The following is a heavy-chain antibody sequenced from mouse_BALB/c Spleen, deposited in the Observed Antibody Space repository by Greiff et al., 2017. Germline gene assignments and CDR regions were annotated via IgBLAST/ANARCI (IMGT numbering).Heavy chain of an antibody. Sequence: VQLQQSGPQLVRPGASVKISCKASGYSFTSYWMHWVKQRPGQGLEWIGMIDPSDSETRLNQKFKDKATLTVDKSSSTAYMQLSSPTSEDSAVYYCARATMIMGYWGQGTSVTVSS. CDR1: GYSFTSYW. CDR3: ARATMIMGY. D-gene: IGHD2-4*01. J-gene: IGHJ4*01. V-gene: IGHV1S126*01. CDR2: IDPSDSET.